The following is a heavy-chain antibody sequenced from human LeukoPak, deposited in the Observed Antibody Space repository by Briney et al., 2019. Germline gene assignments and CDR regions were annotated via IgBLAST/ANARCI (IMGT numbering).Heavy chain of an antibody. CDR1: GYTFTSYD. CDR3: ARVGWGAVAGRENHYAYYYMDV. Sequence: ASVKVSCKASGYTFTSYDINWVRQATGQGLEWMGWMNPNSGNTGYAQKFQGRVTITRNTSISTAYMELSSLRSEDTAVYYCARVGWGAVAGRENHYAYYYMDVWGAGTTVTISS. V-gene: IGHV1-8*03. D-gene: IGHD6-19*01. CDR2: MNPNSGNT. J-gene: IGHJ6*03.